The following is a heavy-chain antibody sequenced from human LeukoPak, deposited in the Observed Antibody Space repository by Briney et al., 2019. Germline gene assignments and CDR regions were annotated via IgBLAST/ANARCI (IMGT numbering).Heavy chain of an antibody. J-gene: IGHJ4*02. V-gene: IGHV3-23*01. CDR2: ISGSGDST. CDR3: AKTAGIAAAADFDY. CDR1: GFTVRNNH. Sequence: GGSLRLSCAASGFTVRNNHMYWVRQAPGKGLEWVSSISGSGDSTYYADSVKGRFTISRDNSKNTLYLQMNSLRAEDTAVYYCAKTAGIAAAADFDYWGQGTLVTVSS. D-gene: IGHD6-13*01.